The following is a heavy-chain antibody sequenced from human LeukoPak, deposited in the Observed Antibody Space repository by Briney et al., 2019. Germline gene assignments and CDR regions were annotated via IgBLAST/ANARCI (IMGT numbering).Heavy chain of an antibody. D-gene: IGHD6-13*01. CDR1: GGSVSSYY. CDR2: ISSSSSYT. CDR3: ARDRVGSSWYYFDY. J-gene: IGHJ4*02. V-gene: IGHV3-11*06. Sequence: LSLTCTVSGGSVSSYYWSWIRQAPGKGLEWVSYISSSSSYTNYADSVKGRFTISRDNAKNSLYLQMNSLRAEDTAVYYCARDRVGSSWYYFDYWGQGTLVTVSS.